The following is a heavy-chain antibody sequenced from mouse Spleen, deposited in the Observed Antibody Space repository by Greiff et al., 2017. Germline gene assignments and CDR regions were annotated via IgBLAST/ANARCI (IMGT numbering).Heavy chain of an antibody. D-gene: IGHD1-1*01. Sequence: QVQLKESGPGLVQPSQSLSITCTVSGFSLTSYGVHWVRQSPGKGLEWLGVIWSGGSTDYNAAFISRLSISKDNSKSQVFFKMNSLQADDTAIYYCARGELIYYYDPPWFAYWGQGTLVTVSA. CDR2: IWSGGST. CDR3: ARGELIYYYDPPWFAY. CDR1: GFSLTSYG. V-gene: IGHV2-2*01. J-gene: IGHJ3*01.